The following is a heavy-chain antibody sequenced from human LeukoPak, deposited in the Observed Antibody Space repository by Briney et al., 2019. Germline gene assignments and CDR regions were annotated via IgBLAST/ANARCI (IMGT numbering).Heavy chain of an antibody. CDR1: GFTFSSYS. J-gene: IGHJ4*02. CDR3: AKDAASFYDSSGYFV. CDR2: ISSSSSYI. Sequence: GGSLRLSCAASGFTFSSYSMNWVRQAPGKGLEWVSSISSSSSYIYYADSVKGRFTISRDNAKNSLYLQMNSLRAEDTALYYCAKDAASFYDSSGYFVWGQGTLVTVSS. V-gene: IGHV3-21*04. D-gene: IGHD3-22*01.